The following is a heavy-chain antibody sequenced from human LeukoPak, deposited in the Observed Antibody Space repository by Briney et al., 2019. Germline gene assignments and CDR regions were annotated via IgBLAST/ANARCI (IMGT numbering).Heavy chain of an antibody. D-gene: IGHD3-10*01. CDR1: GGSISSNSYY. J-gene: IGHJ4*02. Sequence: SETLSLTCAGSGGSISSNSYYWGWIRQPPGKGLEWIGSIYYGGSTYYNPSLKSRVTISVDTSKNQFSLKLSSVTAADTAVYYCARTRYYYNSRSYGAPYYFDYWGQGTLVTVSS. CDR3: ARTRYYYNSRSYGAPYYFDY. CDR2: IYYGGST. V-gene: IGHV4-39*01.